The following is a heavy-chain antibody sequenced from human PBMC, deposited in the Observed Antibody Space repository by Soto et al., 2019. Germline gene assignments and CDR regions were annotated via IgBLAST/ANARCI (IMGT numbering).Heavy chain of an antibody. V-gene: IGHV4-4*02. CDR3: ARRGCDSIFGSLDY. CDR1: GGSISSGDW. D-gene: IGHD2-21*02. J-gene: IGHJ4*02. CDR2: IYSRGST. Sequence: QVQLQESGPGLVKPSGTLSLTCAVSGGSISSGDWCWSWVRQSPGKGLEWIGEIYSRGSTTYNPSLKSRVTISAAKSENQFSLRLSSVTAADTAVYYWARRGCDSIFGSLDYWGQGTLVTVSS.